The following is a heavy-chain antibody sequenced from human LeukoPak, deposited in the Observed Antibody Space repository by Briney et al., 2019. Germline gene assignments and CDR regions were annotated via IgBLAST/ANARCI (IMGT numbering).Heavy chain of an antibody. CDR1: GRFLSSLY. CDR2: MHYSGSN. D-gene: IGHD6-13*01. CDR3: ARDTTTYSSSWPDAFDI. Sequence: SQTLSLTCTVSGRFLSSLYWSWVRQPPGKGLEWIGYMHYSGSNNYNPSLTRRVTISLDPPKNQFSLKLSSVTAADTAVYYCARDTTTYSSSWPDAFDIWGQGTMVTVSS. V-gene: IGHV4-59*01. J-gene: IGHJ3*02.